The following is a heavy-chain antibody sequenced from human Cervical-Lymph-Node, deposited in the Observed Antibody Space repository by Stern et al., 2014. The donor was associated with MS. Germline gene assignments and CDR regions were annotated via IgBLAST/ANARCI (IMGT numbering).Heavy chain of an antibody. J-gene: IGHJ4*02. CDR3: ARDGGGSGTLELLNYFDY. CDR1: GYTFTSYG. V-gene: IGHV1-18*01. Sequence: VQLVESGAEVKKPGASVKVSCRASGYTFTSYGIRWVRQAPGQGLEWMGWISAYNGNTNYAQKLQGRVTMTTDTSTSTAYMELRSLRSDDTAVYYCARDGGGSGTLELLNYFDYWGQGTLVTVSS. CDR2: ISAYNGNT. D-gene: IGHD3-10*01.